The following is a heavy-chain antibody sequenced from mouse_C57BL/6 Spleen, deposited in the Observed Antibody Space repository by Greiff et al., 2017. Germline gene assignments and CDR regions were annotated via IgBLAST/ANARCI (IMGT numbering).Heavy chain of an antibody. CDR3: ARSSYYGSSYVGYYAMDY. J-gene: IGHJ4*01. CDR2: IHPNSGST. D-gene: IGHD1-1*01. V-gene: IGHV1-64*01. Sequence: QVQLQQPGAELVKPGASVTLSCKASGYTFTSYWMHWVKQRPGQGLEWIGMIHPNSGSTNYNEKFKSKATLTVDKSSSTAYMQLSSLTSEDSAVYYCARSSYYGSSYVGYYAMDYWGQGTSVTVSS. CDR1: GYTFTSYW.